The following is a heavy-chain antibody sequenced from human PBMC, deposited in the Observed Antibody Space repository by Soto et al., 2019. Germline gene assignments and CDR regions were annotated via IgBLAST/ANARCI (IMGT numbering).Heavy chain of an antibody. J-gene: IGHJ6*02. CDR2: IDPSDSYT. CDR1: GYSFTNYW. Sequence: PGESLKISCKGSGYSFTNYWISWVRQMPGKGLEWMGRIDPSDSYTNYSPSFQGHVTISADKSISTAYLQWSSLKASDTAMYYCATHTTINYYYGMDVWGQGTTVTVSS. D-gene: IGHD5-12*01. CDR3: ATHTTINYYYGMDV. V-gene: IGHV5-10-1*01.